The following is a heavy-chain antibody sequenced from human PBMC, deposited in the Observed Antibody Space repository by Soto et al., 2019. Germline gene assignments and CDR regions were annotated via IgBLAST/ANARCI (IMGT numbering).Heavy chain of an antibody. V-gene: IGHV1-69*13. CDR1: GGTFSSYA. CDR2: TIPIFGTA. J-gene: IGHJ4*02. CDR3: ARAGIAAAGKGLYFDY. D-gene: IGHD6-13*01. Sequence: SVKVSCKASGGTFSSYAISWVRQAPGQGLEWMGGTIPIFGTANYAQKFQGRVTITADESTSTAYMELSSLRSEDTAVYYCARAGIAAAGKGLYFDYWGQGTLVTVSS.